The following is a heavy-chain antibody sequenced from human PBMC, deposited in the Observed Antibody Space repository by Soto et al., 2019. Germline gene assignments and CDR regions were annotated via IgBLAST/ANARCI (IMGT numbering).Heavy chain of an antibody. CDR2: IYPGDSDT. Sequence: PGESLKISCKGSGYSFTSDWIGWVRQMPGKGLEWMGIIYPGDSDTRYSPSFQGQVSISVDKSISTAYLQWNNLKASDTAMYYCGRVMFSGSATQAEYTVYLGEGIPVTVPS. CDR1: GYSFTSDW. CDR3: GRVMFSGSATQAEYTVY. D-gene: IGHD3-10*01. V-gene: IGHV5-51*01. J-gene: IGHJ4*02.